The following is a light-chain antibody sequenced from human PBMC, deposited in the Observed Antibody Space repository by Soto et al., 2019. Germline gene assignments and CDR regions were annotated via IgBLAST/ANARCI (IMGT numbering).Light chain of an antibody. V-gene: IGKV3-20*01. CDR2: GAF. Sequence: DILMTQSPLSLPGTPGEPASISCRASQTVSSSLAWYQQKPGQAPRLLIYGAFTRATGIPDRFSGSGSGTDFTLTISRLEPEDFAVYYCQQHETLITFGQGTRLEIK. CDR1: QTVSSS. J-gene: IGKJ5*01. CDR3: QQHETLIT.